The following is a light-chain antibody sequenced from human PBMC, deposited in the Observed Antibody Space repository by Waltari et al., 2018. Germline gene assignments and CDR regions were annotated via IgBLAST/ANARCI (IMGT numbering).Light chain of an antibody. CDR3: AAWDSDLRGVL. CDR2: SND. V-gene: IGLV1-36*01. Sequence: QSVLTQPPSASEAARKSVTISCSGGSSNIGRNPVSWYQQLPETAPKLLIYSNDRRGSEISDRFSGSKSGTSAALAISGLQTEDEADYYCAAWDSDLRGVLFGGGTRLTVL. CDR1: SSNIGRNP. J-gene: IGLJ2*01.